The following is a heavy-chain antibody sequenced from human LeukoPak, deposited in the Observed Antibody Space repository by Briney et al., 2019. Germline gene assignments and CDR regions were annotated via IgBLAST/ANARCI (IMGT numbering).Heavy chain of an antibody. CDR1: GGSISSYY. J-gene: IGHJ4*02. D-gene: IGHD2-2*01. V-gene: IGHV4-4*07. Sequence: SETLSLTCTVSGGSISSYYWSWIRQPAGKGLEWIGRIYTSGSTNYNPSLKSRVTISVDTSKNQFSLKLSSVTAADTAVYYCAGGPDCSSTSCYSDYWGQGTLVTVSS. CDR2: IYTSGST. CDR3: AGGPDCSSTSCYSDY.